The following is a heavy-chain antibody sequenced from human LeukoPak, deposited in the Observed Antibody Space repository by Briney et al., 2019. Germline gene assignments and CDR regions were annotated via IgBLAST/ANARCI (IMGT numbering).Heavy chain of an antibody. J-gene: IGHJ4*02. CDR2: IYHSGST. D-gene: IGHD3-22*01. CDR1: GGSISSYY. Sequence: SETLSLTCTVSGGSISSYYWSWIRQPPGKGLEWIGYIYHSGSTYYNPSLKSRVTISVDRSKNQFSLKLSSVTAADTAVYYCATNYYDSGYDYWGQGTLVTVSS. V-gene: IGHV4-59*04. CDR3: ATNYYDSGYDY.